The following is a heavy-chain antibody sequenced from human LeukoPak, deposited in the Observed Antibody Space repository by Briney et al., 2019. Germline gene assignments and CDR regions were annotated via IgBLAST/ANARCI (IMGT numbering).Heavy chain of an antibody. CDR1: GFTFSSYA. D-gene: IGHD5-12*01. Sequence: PGRSLRLSCAASGFTFSSYAMHWVRQAPGKGLEWVAVISYDGSNKYYADSVKGRFTISRDNSKNTLYLQMNSLRAEDTAVYYCARIVDIVATTPGYFDLWGRGTLVTVSS. J-gene: IGHJ2*01. CDR3: ARIVDIVATTPGYFDL. CDR2: ISYDGSNK. V-gene: IGHV3-30-3*01.